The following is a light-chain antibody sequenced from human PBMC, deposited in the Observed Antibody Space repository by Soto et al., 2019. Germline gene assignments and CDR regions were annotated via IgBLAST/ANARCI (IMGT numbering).Light chain of an antibody. CDR3: QQRSSWPIT. V-gene: IGKV3-11*01. J-gene: IGKJ5*01. Sequence: ESVLTQSPATLSLSPGERSTLSCRASQIVSSYLAWYQQKPGQAPRLLIYDASKRAAGVPARFSGSGSGTDFTLTISILEPEDFAVYYCQQRSSWPITFGQGTRLEI. CDR1: QIVSSY. CDR2: DAS.